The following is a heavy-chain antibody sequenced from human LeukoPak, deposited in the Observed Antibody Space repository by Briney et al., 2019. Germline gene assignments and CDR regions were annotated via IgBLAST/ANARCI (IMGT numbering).Heavy chain of an antibody. CDR3: ARAPGYYDSRNDAFDI. D-gene: IGHD3-22*01. CDR2: ISSSSSYI. Sequence: KPGGSLRLSCAASGFTFSSYSMNWVRQAPGKGLEWVSSISSSSSYIYYADSVKGRFTISRDNAKNSLYLQMNSLRAEDTAVYYCARAPGYYDSRNDAFDIWGQGTMVTVSS. J-gene: IGHJ3*02. V-gene: IGHV3-21*01. CDR1: GFTFSSYS.